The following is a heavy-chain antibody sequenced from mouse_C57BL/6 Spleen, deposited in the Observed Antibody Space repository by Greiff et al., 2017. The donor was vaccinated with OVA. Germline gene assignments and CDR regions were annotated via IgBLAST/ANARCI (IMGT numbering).Heavy chain of an antibody. J-gene: IGHJ3*01. V-gene: IGHV1-82*01. D-gene: IGHD4-1*01. CDR3: ALTAFAY. CDR2: IYPGDGDT. Sequence: VKLQESGPELVKPGASVKISCKASGYAFSSSWMNWVKQRPGKGLEWIGRIYPGDGDTNYNGKFKGKATLTADKSSSTAYMQLSSLTSEDSAVYFCALTAFAYWGQGTLVTVSA. CDR1: GYAFSSSW.